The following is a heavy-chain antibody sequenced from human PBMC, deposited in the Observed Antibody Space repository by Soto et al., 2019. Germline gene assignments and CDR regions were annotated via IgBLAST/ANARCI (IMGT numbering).Heavy chain of an antibody. V-gene: IGHV3-33*01. CDR1: GFTFSRYG. Sequence: GGSLRLSCAASGFTFSRYGMHWVRQAPGKGLEWVALIWNDGIRKVYVDSVKGRFTISRDNSKKTLDLQMNSLRAEDTAVYYCARDDDYEANAFDYWGPGTLVTVSS. CDR2: IWNDGIRK. J-gene: IGHJ4*02. D-gene: IGHD3-22*01. CDR3: ARDDDYEANAFDY.